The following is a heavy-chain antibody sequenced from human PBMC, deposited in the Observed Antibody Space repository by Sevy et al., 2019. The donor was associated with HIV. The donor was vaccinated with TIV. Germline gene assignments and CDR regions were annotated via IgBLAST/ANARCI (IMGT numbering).Heavy chain of an antibody. CDR3: ARELVMAGGFDY. CDR2: ISSSSSYI. Sequence: GGSLRLSCAVSGLTFNNAWMNWVRQAPGKGLEWVSSISSSSSYIYYADSVKGRFTISRDNAKNSLYLQMNSLRAEDTAVYYCARELVMAGGFDYWGQGTLVTVSS. V-gene: IGHV3-21*01. D-gene: IGHD6-19*01. J-gene: IGHJ4*02. CDR1: GLTFNNAW.